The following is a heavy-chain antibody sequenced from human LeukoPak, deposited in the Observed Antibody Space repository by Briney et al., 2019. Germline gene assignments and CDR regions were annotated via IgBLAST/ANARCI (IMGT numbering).Heavy chain of an antibody. V-gene: IGHV1-46*01. D-gene: IGHD3-10*01. CDR1: GYTFTSFY. Sequence: ASVKVSCKASGYTFTSFYMHWVRQAPGQGLEWVGVINPNGGSASSAQNFQGRVTMTRDMSTSTVFMELSDLRYEDTAIYYCAREVTIDRGAITGPVDYWGQGTLVTVSS. CDR2: INPNGGSA. J-gene: IGHJ4*02. CDR3: AREVTIDRGAITGPVDY.